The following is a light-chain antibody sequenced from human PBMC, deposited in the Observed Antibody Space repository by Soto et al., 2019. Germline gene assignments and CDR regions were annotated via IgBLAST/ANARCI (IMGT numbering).Light chain of an antibody. V-gene: IGKV3-20*01. CDR2: GAS. J-gene: IGKJ2*01. CDR1: QSVSSSY. Sequence: EIVLTQSPGTLSLSPGERATLSCRASQSVSSSYLAWCRQKPGQAPSLLIYGASTRATGIPDRFSGSGSGTDFTLSISRREPEDLAVYFCQQDGSSPYTFGQGTKLEIK. CDR3: QQDGSSPYT.